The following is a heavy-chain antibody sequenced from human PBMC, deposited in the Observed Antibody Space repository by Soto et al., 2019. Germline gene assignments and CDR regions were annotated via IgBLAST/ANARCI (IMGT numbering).Heavy chain of an antibody. D-gene: IGHD2-2*02. CDR3: ITSAILVKTNWFDP. Sequence: EVQLVESGGGLVKPGGSLRLSCAASGFTFSNAWMSWVRQAPGKGLEWVGRIKSKTDGGTTDYAAPVKGRFTISRDDSKNTLYLQMNSLKTEDTAVYYCITSAILVKTNWFDPWGQGTLVTVSS. CDR2: IKSKTDGGTT. V-gene: IGHV3-15*01. J-gene: IGHJ5*02. CDR1: GFTFSNAW.